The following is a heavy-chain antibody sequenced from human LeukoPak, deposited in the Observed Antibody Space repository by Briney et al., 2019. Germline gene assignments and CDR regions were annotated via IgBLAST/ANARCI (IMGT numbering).Heavy chain of an antibody. CDR3: ARSLLWFGELLWDALDY. CDR1: GGSFSGYY. D-gene: IGHD3-10*01. Sequence: PSETLSLTCAVYGGSFSGYYWSWIGQPPGKGLEWIGEINHSGSTNYNPSLKSRVTISVDTSKNQFSLKLSSVTAADTAVYYCARSLLWFGELLWDALDYWGQGTLVTVSS. CDR2: INHSGST. V-gene: IGHV4-34*01. J-gene: IGHJ4*02.